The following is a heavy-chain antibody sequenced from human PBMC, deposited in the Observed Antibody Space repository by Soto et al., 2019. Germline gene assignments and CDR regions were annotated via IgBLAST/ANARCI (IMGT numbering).Heavy chain of an antibody. V-gene: IGHV1-18*01. D-gene: IGHD3-16*01. J-gene: IGHJ6*02. CDR2: ISPYNGNT. Sequence: QVQLVQSGDEVKKPGASVKVSCKASGYIFVNYGIAWMRQAPGQGLEWMGWISPYNGNTHSASKVQGRLTMTTDTSTSTAYMDLGSLTSDDTAVYYCVMVDNYVTPTPQDVWGQGTTVTVSS. CDR3: VMVDNYVTPTPQDV. CDR1: GYIFVNYG.